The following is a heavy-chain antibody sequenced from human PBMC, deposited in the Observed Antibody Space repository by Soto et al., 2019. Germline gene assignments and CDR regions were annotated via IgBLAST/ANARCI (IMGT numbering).Heavy chain of an antibody. CDR3: AHQTYYYGSGTIDV. Sequence: QITLKESGPTLLKPTQTLTLTCTFSGFSLSTSGVGVVWIRQPPGKALQWLALIYWDDDERFSPSLRNRLTTNKVTXXNQVVLTMTNMDPVDTATYYCAHQTYYYGSGTIDVWGQGTTVTVSS. V-gene: IGHV2-5*02. CDR2: IYWDDDE. J-gene: IGHJ6*02. CDR1: GFSLSTSGVG. D-gene: IGHD3-10*01.